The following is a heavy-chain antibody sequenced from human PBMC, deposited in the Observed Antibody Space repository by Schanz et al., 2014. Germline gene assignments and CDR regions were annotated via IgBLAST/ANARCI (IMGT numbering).Heavy chain of an antibody. CDR1: GFSFTTYA. CDR3: ARGGPAYYFDD. V-gene: IGHV3-23*01. J-gene: IGHJ4*02. Sequence: EVQLLESGGGLVQPGGSLRLSCASSGFSFTTYAMSWVRQAPGKGLEWVSSISSGGGNTYYADSVKGRFTISRDNSKNTVYIQMNSLRAEDTAVYYCARGGPAYYFDDWGQGTLVTVSS. CDR2: ISSGGGNT.